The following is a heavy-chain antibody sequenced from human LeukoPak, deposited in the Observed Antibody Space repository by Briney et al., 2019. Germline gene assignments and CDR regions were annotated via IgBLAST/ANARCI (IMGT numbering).Heavy chain of an antibody. J-gene: IGHJ5*02. CDR3: ARGGDIVLMVYAMRGNWFDP. Sequence: PGGSLRLSCAASGFTFSDYYMSWIRQAPGKGLEWVSYISSSGSTIYYADSVKGRFTISRDNAKNSLYLQMNSLRAEDTAVYYCARGGDIVLMVYAMRGNWFDPWGQGTLVTVSS. V-gene: IGHV3-11*01. CDR2: ISSSGSTI. CDR1: GFTFSDYY. D-gene: IGHD2-8*01.